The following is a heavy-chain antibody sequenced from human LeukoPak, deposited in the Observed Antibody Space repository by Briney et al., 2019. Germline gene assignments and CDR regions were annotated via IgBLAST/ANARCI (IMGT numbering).Heavy chain of an antibody. Sequence: GASVKVSCKASGGTFSSYAISWVRQAPGQGLEWMGGIIPIFGTANYAQKFQGRVTITADKSTSTAYMELSSLRSEDTAVYYCARGGLSTHYYYYMDVWGKGTTVTVSS. V-gene: IGHV1-69*06. J-gene: IGHJ6*03. CDR1: GGTFSSYA. CDR3: ARGGLSTHYYYYMDV. D-gene: IGHD5-12*01. CDR2: IIPIFGTA.